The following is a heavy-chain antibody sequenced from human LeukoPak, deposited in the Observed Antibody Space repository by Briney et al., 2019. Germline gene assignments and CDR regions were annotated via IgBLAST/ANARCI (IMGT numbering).Heavy chain of an antibody. Sequence: GGSLRLSCATSGFTFSTYGTHWVRQAPGKGLEWVAVISYDGSNKYYADSVKGRFTISRDNSKNTLYLQMNSLRAEDTAVYYCARDDYGGNSFDYWGQGTLVTVSP. CDR2: ISYDGSNK. D-gene: IGHD4-23*01. CDR1: GFTFSTYG. J-gene: IGHJ4*02. V-gene: IGHV3-30*19. CDR3: ARDDYGGNSFDY.